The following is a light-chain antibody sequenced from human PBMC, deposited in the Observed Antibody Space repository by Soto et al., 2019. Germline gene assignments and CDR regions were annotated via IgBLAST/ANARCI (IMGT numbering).Light chain of an antibody. CDR2: DAS. CDR1: QSISSW. V-gene: IGKV1-5*01. Sequence: DIQMTQSPPTLSASVGDRVTITCRASQSISSWLAWYQQKPGKAPNLLIYDASNLDSGVPSRFSGSGSGTEFTLTISSLQPDDFATYYCQQYETYWTFGQGTKVDIK. J-gene: IGKJ1*01. CDR3: QQYETYWT.